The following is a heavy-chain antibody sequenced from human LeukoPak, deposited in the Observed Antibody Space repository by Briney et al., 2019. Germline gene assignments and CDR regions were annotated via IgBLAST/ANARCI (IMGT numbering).Heavy chain of an antibody. V-gene: IGHV4-4*02. J-gene: IGHJ1*01. Sequence: SGTLSLTCAVSGGSISSSNWWSWVRQPPGKGLEWIGEIYHSGSTNYNPSLKSRVTISIDTSKNQFSLKLRSVTAADTAVYYCARVVQSTDSSGFYLPEYFQHWGQGTLVTVSS. CDR3: ARVVQSTDSSGFYLPEYFQH. CDR2: IYHSGST. D-gene: IGHD3-22*01. CDR1: GGSISSSNW.